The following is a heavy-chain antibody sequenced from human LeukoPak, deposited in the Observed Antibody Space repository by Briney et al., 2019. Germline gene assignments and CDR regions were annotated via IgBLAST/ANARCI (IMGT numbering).Heavy chain of an antibody. V-gene: IGHV3-23*01. J-gene: IGHJ4*02. CDR3: AKRGVVIRVILVGFHKEAYYFDS. D-gene: IGHD3-22*01. CDR2: LSASGGGT. CDR1: GITLSNYG. Sequence: GGSLRLSCAVSGITLSNYGMAWVRQAPGKGLEWVASLSASGGGTSYADSVRGRFTISRDNAKNTLYLQMNSLRAEDAAVYFCAKRGVVIRVILVGFHKEAYYFDSWGQGVLVTVSS.